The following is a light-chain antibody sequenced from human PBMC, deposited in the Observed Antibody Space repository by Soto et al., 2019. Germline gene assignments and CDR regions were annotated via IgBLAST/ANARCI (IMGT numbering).Light chain of an antibody. CDR3: HQYNSFSPWT. V-gene: IGKV1-16*01. Sequence: DIQMTQSPSSLSASVGDRVTITCRASQGISNYLAWYQQKPGKVPKLLIYAASSLQSGIPSRFSGSGSGTEFTLTITSLQPDDFATYYCHQYNSFSPWTFGQGTKWIS. J-gene: IGKJ1*01. CDR2: AAS. CDR1: QGISNY.